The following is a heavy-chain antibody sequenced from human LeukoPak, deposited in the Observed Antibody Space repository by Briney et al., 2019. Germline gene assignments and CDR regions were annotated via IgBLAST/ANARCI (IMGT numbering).Heavy chain of an antibody. CDR2: IYYSGST. CDR1: GGSISSSSYY. CDR3: ARAGVRLRLGELPYYFDY. V-gene: IGHV4-39*07. J-gene: IGHJ4*02. Sequence: SETLSLTCTVSGGSISSSSYYWGWIRQPPGKGLEWIGSIYYSGSTYYNPSLKSRVTISVDTSKNQFSLKLSSVTAADTAVYYCARAGVRLRLGELPYYFDYWGQGTLVTVSS. D-gene: IGHD3-16*01.